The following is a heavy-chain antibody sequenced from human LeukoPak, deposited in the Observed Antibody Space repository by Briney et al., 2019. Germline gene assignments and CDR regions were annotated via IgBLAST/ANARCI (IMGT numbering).Heavy chain of an antibody. CDR2: INVNSGGT. V-gene: IGHV1-2*02. D-gene: IGHD3-22*01. J-gene: IGHJ6*03. CDR1: GYTFTDDY. Sequence: ASVKVSCKASGYTFTDDYIHWVRQAPGQGLEWMGWINVNSGGTNYAQKFQGRVTMTRDTSISTAYMELSRLRSDDTAVYYCARADSRRSSRDYYYYYMDVWGKGTTVTVSS. CDR3: ARADSRRSSRDYYYYYMDV.